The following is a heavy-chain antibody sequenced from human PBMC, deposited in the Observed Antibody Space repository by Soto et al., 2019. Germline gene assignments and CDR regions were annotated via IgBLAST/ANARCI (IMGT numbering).Heavy chain of an antibody. CDR2: INPNSGVT. CDR1: EDTFTDYF. CDR3: ASVVGSDAYYYYGIDV. D-gene: IGHD2-15*01. V-gene: IGHV1-2*02. J-gene: IGHJ6*02. Sequence: ASVKVSCKASEDTFTDYFIHWVRQAPGQGREWMGWINPNSGVTNFAQKFQGRVSMTRDTSISTAYMELTRLRSDDTAVYYCASVVGSDAYYYYGIDVWGRGTTVTVSS.